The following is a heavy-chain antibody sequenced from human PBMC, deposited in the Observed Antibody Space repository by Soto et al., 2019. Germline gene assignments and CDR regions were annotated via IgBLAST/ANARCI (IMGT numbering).Heavy chain of an antibody. J-gene: IGHJ3*02. CDR1: GYTFTSYG. CDR2: ISAYNGNT. Sequence: ASVKVSCKASGYTFTSYGISWVRQAPGQGLEWMGWISAYNGNTNYAQKLQGRVTMTTDTSTSTAYMELRSLRSDDTAVYYCARDHKTGYYIIMGWPHAFDIWGQGTMVTVSS. CDR3: ARDHKTGYYIIMGWPHAFDI. D-gene: IGHD3-9*01. V-gene: IGHV1-18*01.